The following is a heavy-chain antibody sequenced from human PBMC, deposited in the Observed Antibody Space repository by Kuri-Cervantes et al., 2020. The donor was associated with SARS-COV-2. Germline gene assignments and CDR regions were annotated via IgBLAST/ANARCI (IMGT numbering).Heavy chain of an antibody. J-gene: IGHJ4*02. CDR2: ISGTGSTT. CDR3: AKFRYSGSYHDFDY. D-gene: IGHD1-26*01. Sequence: LSLTCAASGFTFTNYAMSWVRQAPGKGLEWVTAISGTGSTTYYADSVRGRFTISRDNSKNTLYLQMSSLRAEDTALYYCAKFRYSGSYHDFDYWGQGTLVTVSS. V-gene: IGHV3-23*01. CDR1: GFTFTNYA.